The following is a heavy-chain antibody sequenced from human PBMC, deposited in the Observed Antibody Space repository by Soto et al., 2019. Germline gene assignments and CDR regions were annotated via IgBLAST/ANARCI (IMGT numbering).Heavy chain of an antibody. D-gene: IGHD3-10*01. CDR1: GFTFSSYA. J-gene: IGHJ4*02. V-gene: IGHV3-30-3*01. CDR3: VKDNRGSY. CDR2: ISYDGSKK. Sequence: GGSLRLSCAASGFTFSSYAMHWVRQAPGKGLEWVADISYDGSKKYYADSVKGRFTISRDNAKNSLYLQMNSLRAEDTAVYYCVKDNRGSYWGQGTLVTVSS.